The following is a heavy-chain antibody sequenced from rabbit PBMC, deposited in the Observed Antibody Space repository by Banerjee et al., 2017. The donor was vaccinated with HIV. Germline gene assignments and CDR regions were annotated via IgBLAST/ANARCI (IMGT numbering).Heavy chain of an antibody. D-gene: IGHD4-1*01. Sequence: QSLEESGGDLVQPEGSLTLTCTASGFSFSSSYYMCWVRQAPGRGLEWVACIYPDAIGSTVFASWAKGRFTVSKTSSTTVTLQMTSLTAADTATYFCVRGSGWGFGYFKLWGPGTLVTVS. J-gene: IGHJ4*01. CDR3: VRGSGWGFGYFKL. CDR1: GFSFSSSYY. CDR2: IYPDAIGST. V-gene: IGHV1S40*01.